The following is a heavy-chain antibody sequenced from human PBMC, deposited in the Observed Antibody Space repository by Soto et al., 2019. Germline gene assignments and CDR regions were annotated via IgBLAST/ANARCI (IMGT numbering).Heavy chain of an antibody. CDR3: SRPAPGPFYYDSSGYFISDY. CDR1: GYTFTGDY. Sequence: ASVKVSCKASGYTFTGDYMHWVRQAPGQGLEWMGWIDPSSGDTNYAQKFQGRATMTRATSISTAYMSLSRLTSDDTAVYYCSRPAPGPFYYDSSGYFISDYWGQGTLVTVPQ. D-gene: IGHD3-22*01. J-gene: IGHJ4*02. CDR2: IDPSSGDT. V-gene: IGHV1-2*02.